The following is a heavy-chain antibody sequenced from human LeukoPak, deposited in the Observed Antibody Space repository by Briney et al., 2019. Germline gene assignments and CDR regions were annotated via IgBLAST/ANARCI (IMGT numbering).Heavy chain of an antibody. CDR1: GFTFSNYA. CDR3: AKSGGIQLFYGMDV. Sequence: GASLRLSCAASGFTFSNYAMSWVRQAPGKGLEWVSAISGSGGSTYYADSVKGRFTISRDNSKNTLYLQMNSLGAEDTAVYYCAKSGGIQLFYGMDVWGKGTTVTVSS. CDR2: ISGSGGST. V-gene: IGHV3-23*01. J-gene: IGHJ6*04. D-gene: IGHD5-18*01.